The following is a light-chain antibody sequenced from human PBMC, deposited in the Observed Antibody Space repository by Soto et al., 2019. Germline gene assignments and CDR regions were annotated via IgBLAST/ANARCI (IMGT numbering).Light chain of an antibody. CDR2: EVS. Sequence: DIVITQTPLSLSVIPGQPASISCKSGQSLLHSNGRTYLYWYLQKPGQPPQLLIYEVSNRFSGVPDRFSGSGSGTDFALKISRVEAEDVGVYYCVQSLEFPITLGQGTRLEIK. CDR1: QSLLHSNGRTY. J-gene: IGKJ5*01. CDR3: VQSLEFPIT. V-gene: IGKV2D-29*01.